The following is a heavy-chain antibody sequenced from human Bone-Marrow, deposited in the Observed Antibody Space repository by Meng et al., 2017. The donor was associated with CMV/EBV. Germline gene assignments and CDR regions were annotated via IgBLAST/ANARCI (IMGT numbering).Heavy chain of an antibody. J-gene: IGHJ6*02. D-gene: IGHD2-2*01. CDR3: ARDLVVPAATKDGRYYYYYYGMDV. V-gene: IGHV1-24*01. CDR2: FDPEDGET. Sequence: ASVKVSCKVSGYTLTELSMHWVRQAPGKGLEWMGGFDPEDGETIYAQKFQGRVTMTEDTSTDTAYMELSSLRSEDTAVYYCARDLVVPAATKDGRYYYYYYGMDVWGQGTTVTVSS. CDR1: GYTLTELS.